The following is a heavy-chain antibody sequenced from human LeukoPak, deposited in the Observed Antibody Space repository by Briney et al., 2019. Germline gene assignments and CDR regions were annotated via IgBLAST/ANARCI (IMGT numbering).Heavy chain of an antibody. CDR1: GYSISSGYY. CDR3: ATQYYDILTGYYFFDY. V-gene: IGHV4-38-2*02. CDR2: IYHSGST. Sequence: SETLSLTCTVSGYSISSGYYWGWIRQPPGKGLEWIGSIYHSGSTYYNPSLKSRVTISVDTSKNQFSLKLSSVTAADTAVYYCATQYYDILTGYYFFDYWGQGTLVTVSS. D-gene: IGHD3-9*01. J-gene: IGHJ4*02.